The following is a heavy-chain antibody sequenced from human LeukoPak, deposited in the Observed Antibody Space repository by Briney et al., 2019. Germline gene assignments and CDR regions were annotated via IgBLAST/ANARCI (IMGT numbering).Heavy chain of an antibody. D-gene: IGHD1-1*01. CDR2: IYYSGST. V-gene: IGHV4-61*10. J-gene: IGHJ5*02. Sequence: SETLSLTCTVSGGSISSGSYYWSWIRQPAGKGLEWIGYIYYSGSTNYNPSLKSRVTISVDTSKNQFSLKLSSVTAADTAVYYCARVRVKWFDPWGQGTLVTVSS. CDR3: ARVRVKWFDP. CDR1: GGSISSGSYY.